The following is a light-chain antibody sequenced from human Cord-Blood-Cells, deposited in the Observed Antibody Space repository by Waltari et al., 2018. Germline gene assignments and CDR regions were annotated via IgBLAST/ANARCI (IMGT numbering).Light chain of an antibody. Sequence: QSVLTQPPSASGTPGQRVTISCSGSSSNIGSNTVNWYQQLPGTAPKLLIYSNSQGPSGVPDRFSGSNARTSASLAISGLQSEDEADYYCAAWDDSLNAWVFGGGTKLTVL. CDR2: SNS. CDR1: SSNIGSNT. CDR3: AAWDDSLNAWV. V-gene: IGLV1-44*01. J-gene: IGLJ3*02.